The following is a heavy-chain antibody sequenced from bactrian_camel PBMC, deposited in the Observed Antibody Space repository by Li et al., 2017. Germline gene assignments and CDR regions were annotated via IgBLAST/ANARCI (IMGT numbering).Heavy chain of an antibody. CDR2: IHSRGGTT. CDR1: GFTFSSYA. CDR3: SQGRRTSGGHECRYY. Sequence: VQLVESGGGLAQPGGSLRLSCAASGFTFSSYAMSWVRQAPGKGLEWVSIIHSRGGTTTYADSVKGRFTIYRDHYKNSLYLQMNSLKTEDTAVYNCSQGRRTSGGHECRYYWGQGTQVTVS. V-gene: IGHV3S42*01. J-gene: IGHJ4*01. D-gene: IGHD7*01.